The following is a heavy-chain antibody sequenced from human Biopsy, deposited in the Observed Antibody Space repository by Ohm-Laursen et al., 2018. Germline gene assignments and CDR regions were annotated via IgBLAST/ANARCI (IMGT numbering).Heavy chain of an antibody. CDR3: GRAVRNQLLTDP. J-gene: IGHJ5*02. CDR1: GYTLTSYD. V-gene: IGHV1-8*01. Sequence: SVKVSCKASGYTLTSYDITWVRQASGQGPEWIGWLNPVSGNSNFGQKFRGRVTVTSDTSISTAYMELSGLTSDDTATYYCGRAVRNQLLTDPWGQGTLVTVTS. CDR2: LNPVSGNS. D-gene: IGHD1-7*01.